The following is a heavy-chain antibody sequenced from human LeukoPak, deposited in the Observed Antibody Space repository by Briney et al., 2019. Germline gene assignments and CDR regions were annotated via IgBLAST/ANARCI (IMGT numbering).Heavy chain of an antibody. J-gene: IGHJ2*01. Sequence: PSETLSLTCTVPGASISSYYWSWIRQPPGKGPEWIGYFSTSGGTNYNPSLKGRVTLSVDSSKNQFSLNLTSVTAADTAVYYCARPGAASRPDWYFDLWGRGTLVTVSS. CDR1: GASISSYY. CDR3: ARPGAASRPDWYFDL. CDR2: FSTSGGT. D-gene: IGHD6-25*01. V-gene: IGHV4-4*09.